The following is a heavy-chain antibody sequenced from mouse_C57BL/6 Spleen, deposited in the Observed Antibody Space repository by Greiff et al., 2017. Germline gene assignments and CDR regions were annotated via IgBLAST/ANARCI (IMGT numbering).Heavy chain of an antibody. J-gene: IGHJ2*01. D-gene: IGHD2-14*01. CDR1: GYTFTDYY. CDR3: ARYYYGYDGAYFDN. CDR2: INPNNGGT. V-gene: IGHV1-26*01. Sequence: VQLQQSGPELVKPGASVKISCKASGYTFTDYYMNWVKQSHGKSLEWIGDINPNNGGTSYNQKFKGKATLTVDKSSSTAYMELRSLTSEDSAVXFCARYYYGYDGAYFDNRG.